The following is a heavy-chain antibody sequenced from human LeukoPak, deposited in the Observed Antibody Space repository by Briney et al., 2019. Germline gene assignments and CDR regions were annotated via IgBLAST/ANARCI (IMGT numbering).Heavy chain of an antibody. CDR1: GGSISSGGYY. Sequence: SQTLSLTCTVSGGSISSGGYYWSWIRQPPGKGLEWIGYISYSGGTYYNPSLQSRVTISVDTSKNQFSLNLSSVTATDTAVYYCARGPRWLQLNYWGQGALVTVSS. J-gene: IGHJ4*02. CDR2: ISYSGGT. CDR3: ARGPRWLQLNY. D-gene: IGHD5-24*01. V-gene: IGHV4-30-4*08.